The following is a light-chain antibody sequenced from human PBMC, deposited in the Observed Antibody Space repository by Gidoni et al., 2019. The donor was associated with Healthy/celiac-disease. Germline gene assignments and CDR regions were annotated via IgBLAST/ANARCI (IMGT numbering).Light chain of an antibody. CDR1: QSVLYSSNNKNY. Sequence: DIVMPQSPDSLAVSLGERATINCKYSQSVLYSSNNKNYLAWYQQKPGQPPKLRIYWASTRESGVPDRCSGSGSGTDVTLTISSLQAEDVAVYYCQQYYSTTLTFGGXTKVEIK. V-gene: IGKV4-1*01. J-gene: IGKJ4*01. CDR3: QQYYSTTLT. CDR2: WAS.